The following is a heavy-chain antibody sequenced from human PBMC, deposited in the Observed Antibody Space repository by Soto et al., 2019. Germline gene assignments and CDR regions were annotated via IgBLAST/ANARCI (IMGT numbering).Heavy chain of an antibody. J-gene: IGHJ6*02. CDR1: GFSFSSYW. V-gene: IGHV3-74*01. D-gene: IGHD3-9*01. CDR3: ARELTAFGMDV. Sequence: GGSLRLSCAASGFSFSSYWLHCVRQAPGSGLVWVSRLNSDGTDTDYADSVKGRFTISRDTAKDTLYLQMNSLRTEDTAVYYCARELTAFGMDVWGQGTTVTVSS. CDR2: LNSDGTDT.